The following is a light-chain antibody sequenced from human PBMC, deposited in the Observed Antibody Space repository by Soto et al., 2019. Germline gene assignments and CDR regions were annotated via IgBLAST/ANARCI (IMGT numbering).Light chain of an antibody. Sequence: EIVLTQSPATLSLSPGERATLSCRASQTVGGYLAWYQQRPGQAPRLLIYDTSRRATGIPARFSGSGSGTDFTLPISPLEPEDFAIYYCQQRSNWRETFGQGTKVEIK. CDR2: DTS. J-gene: IGKJ1*01. V-gene: IGKV3-11*01. CDR3: QQRSNWRET. CDR1: QTVGGY.